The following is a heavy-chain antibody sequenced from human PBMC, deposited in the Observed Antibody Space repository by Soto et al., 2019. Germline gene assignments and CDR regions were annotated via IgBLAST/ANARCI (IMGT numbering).Heavy chain of an antibody. CDR2: INPNSGGA. CDR3: ARNGEDDAFDI. D-gene: IGHD3-10*01. Sequence: ASVKVSCKASGYTFTGYYMHWVRQAPGQGLEWMGWINPNSGGANYAQKFQGWVTMTRDTSLSTAFMELSRLRSDDTAVYHCARNGEDDAFDIWGQGTMVTVSS. V-gene: IGHV1-2*04. J-gene: IGHJ3*02. CDR1: GYTFTGYY.